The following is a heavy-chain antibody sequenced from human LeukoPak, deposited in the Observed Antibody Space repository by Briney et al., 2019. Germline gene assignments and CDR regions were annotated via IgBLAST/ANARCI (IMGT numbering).Heavy chain of an antibody. V-gene: IGHV4-59*01. CDR1: GDSISSYY. D-gene: IGHD6-13*01. J-gene: IGHJ5*02. CDR2: IYYSGST. Sequence: KPSETLSLTCTVSGDSISSYYWNWIRQPPGKGLEWIGYIYYSGSTNYNPSLKSRVTISVDTSKNQFSLKLRSVIAADTAVYYCARAGSSSWFGDWFDPWGQGTLVTVSS. CDR3: ARAGSSSWFGDWFDP.